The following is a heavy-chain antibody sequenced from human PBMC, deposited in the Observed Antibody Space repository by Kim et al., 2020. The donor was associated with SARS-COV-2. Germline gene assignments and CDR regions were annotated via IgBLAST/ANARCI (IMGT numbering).Heavy chain of an antibody. V-gene: IGHV7-4-1*02. D-gene: IGHD6-13*01. Sequence: ASVKVSCKASGYTFTSYAMNWVRQAPGQGLEWMGWINTNTGNPTYAQGFTGRFVFSLDTSVSTAYLQISSLKAEDTAVYYCARPYHYSSSWYLNAFDIWGQGTMVTVSS. CDR3: ARPYHYSSSWYLNAFDI. CDR2: INTNTGNP. J-gene: IGHJ3*02. CDR1: GYTFTSYA.